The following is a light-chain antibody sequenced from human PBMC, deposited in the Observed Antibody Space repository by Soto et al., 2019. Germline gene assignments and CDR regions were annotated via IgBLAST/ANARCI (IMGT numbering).Light chain of an antibody. Sequence: QSALTLPASVSGSPGQSITIACTGTSSDVGGYNYVSWHQQHPGKAPKLMIFDVNNRPSGVSNRFSGSKSGNTASLTISGLQAEDEADYYCSSYTSSHTCVFGTGTKLTVL. V-gene: IGLV2-14*01. CDR3: SSYTSSHTCV. J-gene: IGLJ1*01. CDR2: DVN. CDR1: SSDVGGYNY.